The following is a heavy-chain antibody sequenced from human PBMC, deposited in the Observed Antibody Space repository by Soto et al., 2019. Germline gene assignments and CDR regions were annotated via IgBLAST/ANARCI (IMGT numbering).Heavy chain of an antibody. D-gene: IGHD2-15*01. CDR3: ARAAGSCSGGTCYPFWFDP. Sequence: EVQLLESGEGLVQPGGSLRLSCAASGFTFTDYIMSWVRQAPGKGLERVSGISASGGNTYYADSVKGRFTISRDNSKNMLYLQMNSLRGEDTAVYYCARAAGSCSGGTCYPFWFDPWVQGTLVDVSS. CDR2: ISASGGNT. J-gene: IGHJ5*02. CDR1: GFTFTDYI. V-gene: IGHV3-23*01.